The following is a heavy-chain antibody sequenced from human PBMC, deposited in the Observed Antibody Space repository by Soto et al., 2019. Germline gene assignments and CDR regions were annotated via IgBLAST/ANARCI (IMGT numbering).Heavy chain of an antibody. CDR1: GGSISSSSYY. J-gene: IGHJ6*02. D-gene: IGHD3-22*01. Sequence: QLQLQESGPGLVKPSETLSLTCTVSGGSISSSSYYWGWIRQPPGKGLEWIGSIYYSGSTYYNPSLKSRVTISVDTSNNQFSLKLSSVTAADTAVYYCASGSDSILGGGMDVWGQGTTVTVSS. CDR2: IYYSGST. V-gene: IGHV4-39*01. CDR3: ASGSDSILGGGMDV.